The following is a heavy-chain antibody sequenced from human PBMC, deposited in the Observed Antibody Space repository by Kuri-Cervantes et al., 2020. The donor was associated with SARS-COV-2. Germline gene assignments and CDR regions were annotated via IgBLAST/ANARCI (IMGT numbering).Heavy chain of an antibody. CDR3: AKLGFRGRFDP. V-gene: IGHV3-48*03. CDR2: ISSSGSTI. J-gene: IGHJ5*02. D-gene: IGHD7-27*01. CDR1: GFTFSSYE. Sequence: GGSLRLSCAASGFTFSSYEMNWVRQAPGKGLEWVSYISSSGSTIYYADSVKGRFTISRDNSKNTLYLQMNSLRAEDTAVYYCAKLGFRGRFDPWGQGTLVTVSS.